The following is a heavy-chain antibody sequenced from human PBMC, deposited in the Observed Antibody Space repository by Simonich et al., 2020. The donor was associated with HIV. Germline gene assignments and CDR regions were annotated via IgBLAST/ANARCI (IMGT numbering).Heavy chain of an antibody. J-gene: IGHJ4*02. D-gene: IGHD2-21*01. CDR3: AKVIWVDFEYYFDH. Sequence: EVQLMESGVGLVQPGGSLRLSCAASGFTFPGYSMNWVRQAQGKGLGWVSASSSSHSSITYEDSLKGRFTISRDNAKNSLYLQMNSRRAEDTAVYYCAKVIWVDFEYYFDHWGQGTLVTVSS. CDR2: SSSSHSSI. V-gene: IGHV3-21*02. CDR1: GFTFPGYS.